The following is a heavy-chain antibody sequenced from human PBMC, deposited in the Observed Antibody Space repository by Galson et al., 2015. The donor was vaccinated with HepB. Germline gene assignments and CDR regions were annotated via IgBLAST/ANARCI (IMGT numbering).Heavy chain of an antibody. J-gene: IGHJ4*02. D-gene: IGHD2/OR15-2a*01. CDR2: INPDGSVT. V-gene: IGHV3-7*03. Sequence: SLRLSCAASGLTFSNLWMSWVRQAPGKGLEWVANINPDGSVTSYVDSVKGRFTISRDNAKDSLFLQMNSLRAEDTAVYYCAKGVLWGQGTLVTVPS. CDR3: AKGVL. CDR1: GLTFSNLW.